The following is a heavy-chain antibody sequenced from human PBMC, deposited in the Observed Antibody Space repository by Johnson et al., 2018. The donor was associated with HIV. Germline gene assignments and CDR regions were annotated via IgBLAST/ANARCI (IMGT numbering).Heavy chain of an antibody. J-gene: IGHJ3*02. D-gene: IGHD1-26*01. CDR2: ISYDGGNK. CDR1: GFTFSSYA. Sequence: QMMLVESGGGVVQPGRSLRLSCAASGFTFSSYAMHWVRQAPGKGLEWVAVISYDGGNKYYADSVKGRFTISRDNAKNSLYLQVNSLRAEDTAVYYCATFGGGSFHAFDIWGQGTMVTVSS. CDR3: ATFGGGSFHAFDI. V-gene: IGHV3-30-3*01.